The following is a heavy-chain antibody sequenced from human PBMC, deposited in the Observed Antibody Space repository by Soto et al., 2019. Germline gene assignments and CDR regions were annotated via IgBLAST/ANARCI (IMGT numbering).Heavy chain of an antibody. Sequence: SETLSLTCTVSGRTFSINADFWYLAWIRQPTGKGLEWIGSIDNGGNTYSNPPLKSRGIISADTSKSQFSLSLNSVTAAGTAVYFCLKRSLLVAETWGQVILVAVSS. V-gene: IGHV4-39*01. CDR1: GRTFSINADF. CDR2: IDNGGNT. CDR3: LKRSLLVAET. D-gene: IGHD2-8*02. J-gene: IGHJ4*02.